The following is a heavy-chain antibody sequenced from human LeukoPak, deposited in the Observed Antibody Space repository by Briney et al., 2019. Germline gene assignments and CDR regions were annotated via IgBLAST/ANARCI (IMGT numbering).Heavy chain of an antibody. CDR1: GGSISSYY. CDR3: ASQAARVFDY. V-gene: IGHV4-59*06. CDR2: IYYSGST. Sequence: KSSETLSLTCTVSGGSISSYYWSWIRQPPGKGLEWIGYIYYSGSTYYNPSLKSRVTISVDTSKNQFSLKLSSVTAADTAVYYCASQAARVFDYWGQGTLVTVSS. J-gene: IGHJ4*02. D-gene: IGHD2-15*01.